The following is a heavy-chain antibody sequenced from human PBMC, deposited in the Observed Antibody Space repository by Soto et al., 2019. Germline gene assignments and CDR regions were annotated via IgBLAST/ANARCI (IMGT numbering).Heavy chain of an antibody. D-gene: IGHD2-21*01. Sequence: HEQLVQSGAEVKRPGSSVKVSCKASGGIFSSYAVSWVRQAPGQGLEWMGGIIPIFDRANYARKFQGRVTITADKATSTTYVELSSLRSGDTAVYYCARRVLIADLDYYYDMDLWGQGTAVTVSS. CDR1: GGIFSSYA. CDR2: IIPIFDRA. V-gene: IGHV1-69*06. J-gene: IGHJ6*02. CDR3: ARRVLIADLDYYYDMDL.